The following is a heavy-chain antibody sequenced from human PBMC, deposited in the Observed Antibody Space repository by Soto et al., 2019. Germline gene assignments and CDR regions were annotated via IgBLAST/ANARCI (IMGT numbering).Heavy chain of an antibody. CDR1: GFTFSNYG. J-gene: IGHJ4*02. CDR3: AKDPYYYDSSGYFPFEY. D-gene: IGHD3-22*01. V-gene: IGHV3-23*01. CDR2: ISGYGGST. Sequence: GGSLRLSCAASGFTFSNYGMSWVRQAPGKGLEWVSAISGYGGSTFYPDSVKGRFTISRDNSKNTLYLQMNSLRAEDTAVYYCAKDPYYYDSSGYFPFEYWGKRTLVNVS.